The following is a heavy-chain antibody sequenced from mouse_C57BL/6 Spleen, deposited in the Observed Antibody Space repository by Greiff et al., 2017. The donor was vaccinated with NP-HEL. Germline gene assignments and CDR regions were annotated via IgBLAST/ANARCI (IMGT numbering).Heavy chain of an antibody. D-gene: IGHD2-1*01. CDR3: ARPIYYGNRDAMDY. CDR1: GYAFTNYL. CDR2: LNPGSGGT. Sequence: QVQLQQSGAELVRPGTSVKVSCKASGYAFTNYLIEWVKQRPGQGLEWIGVLNPGSGGTNYNEKFKGKATLTADKSSSTAYMQLSSLTSEDSAVYFCARPIYYGNRDAMDYWGQGTSVTVSS. J-gene: IGHJ4*01. V-gene: IGHV1-54*01.